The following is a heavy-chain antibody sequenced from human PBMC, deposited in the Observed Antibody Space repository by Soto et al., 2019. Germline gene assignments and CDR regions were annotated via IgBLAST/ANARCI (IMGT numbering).Heavy chain of an antibody. D-gene: IGHD6-19*01. V-gene: IGHV3-23*01. Sequence: GGSLRLSCAASAFPFSAFPPNWVARAPGEGLEWASGMVGSGGRTYYADSVKGRFPISRANSRNRVELQMSSLRAEDTAMYYCAKDPAGMYSSGWSQSFDFWGQGTQVT. CDR2: MVGSGGRT. CDR3: AKDPAGMYSSGWSQSFDF. J-gene: IGHJ4*02. CDR1: AFPFSAFP.